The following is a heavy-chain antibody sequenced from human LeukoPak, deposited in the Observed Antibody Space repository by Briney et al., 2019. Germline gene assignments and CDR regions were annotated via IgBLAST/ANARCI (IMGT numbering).Heavy chain of an antibody. J-gene: IGHJ4*02. CDR3: ARGGPPSSSWYGALGY. CDR2: IYYSGST. CDR1: GVSISSYY. Sequence: KTSETLSLTCTVSGVSISSYYWSWIRQPPGKGLEWIGYIYYSGSTNYNPSLKSRVTISVDTSKNQFSLKLSSVTAADTAVYYCARGGPPSSSWYGALGYWGQGTLVTVSS. D-gene: IGHD6-13*01. V-gene: IGHV4-59*01.